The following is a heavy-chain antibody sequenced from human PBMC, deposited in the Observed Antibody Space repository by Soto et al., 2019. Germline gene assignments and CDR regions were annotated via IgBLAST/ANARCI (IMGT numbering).Heavy chain of an antibody. CDR3: ARSGYSYGYSDFDY. D-gene: IGHD5-18*01. J-gene: IGHJ4*02. CDR1: WDSVSSNSAA. V-gene: IGHV6-1*01. Sequence: PSQTLPLTGAISWDSVSSNSAAWNWIRTSPSRGLEWLGRTYYRSKWYNDYAVSVKSRITINPDTSKNQFSLQLNSVTPEDTAVYYCARSGYSYGYSDFDYWGQGTLVTVSS. CDR2: TYYRSKWYN.